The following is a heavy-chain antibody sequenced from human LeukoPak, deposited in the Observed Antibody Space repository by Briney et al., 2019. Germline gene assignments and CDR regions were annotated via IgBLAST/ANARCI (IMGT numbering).Heavy chain of an antibody. Sequence: PGGSLRLSCAASGFTFSVYWMTWVRQAPGKGLEWVANIKQDGSDKYYVDSVKGRFTISRDNAKNSLYLQMNSLGAEDTAVYYCARRGTSSSWAHFDYWGQGTLVTVSS. V-gene: IGHV3-7*05. CDR2: IKQDGSDK. CDR3: ARRGTSSSWAHFDY. J-gene: IGHJ4*02. CDR1: GFTFSVYW. D-gene: IGHD6-13*01.